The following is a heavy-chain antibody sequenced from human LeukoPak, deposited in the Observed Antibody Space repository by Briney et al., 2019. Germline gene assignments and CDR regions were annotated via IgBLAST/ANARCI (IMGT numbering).Heavy chain of an antibody. CDR1: GYTFTSYG. CDR2: ISAYNGNT. D-gene: IGHD4-11*01. CDR3: ARGRNDYSNYYSYGYLAGFDY. V-gene: IGHV1-18*01. Sequence: ASVKVSCKASGYTFTSYGISWVRQAPGQGLEWMGWISAYNGNTNYAQKLQGRVTMTTDTSTSTAYMELRSLRSDDTAVYYCARGRNDYSNYYSYGYLAGFDYWGQGTLVTVSS. J-gene: IGHJ4*02.